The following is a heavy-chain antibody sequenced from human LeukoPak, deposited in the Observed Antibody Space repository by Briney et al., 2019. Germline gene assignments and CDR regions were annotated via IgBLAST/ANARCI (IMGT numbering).Heavy chain of an antibody. CDR2: IYTSGST. CDR1: GGSISSGSYY. J-gene: IGHJ6*03. V-gene: IGHV4-61*02. Sequence: SETLSLTCTVSGGSISSGSYYWSWIRQPAGKGLEWIGRIYTSGSTNYNPSLKSRVTISVDTSKNQFSLKLSSVTAADTAVYYCARETDCSGGSCYSIHYYYYYMDVWGKGTTVTVSS. CDR3: ARETDCSGGSCYSIHYYYYYMDV. D-gene: IGHD2-15*01.